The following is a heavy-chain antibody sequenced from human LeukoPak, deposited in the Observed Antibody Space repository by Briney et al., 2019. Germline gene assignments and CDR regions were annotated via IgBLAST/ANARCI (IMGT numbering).Heavy chain of an antibody. V-gene: IGHV3-30*18. D-gene: IGHD3-3*01. CDR2: ISYDGSNK. CDR1: GFTFSSYG. J-gene: IGHJ4*02. Sequence: PGGSLRLSCAASGFTFSSYGMHWVRQAPGKGLEWVAVISYDGSNKYYADSVKGRFTISRDNSKNTLYLQMNSLRAEDTAVYYCAKELRFLEWLLFNWGQGTLVTVSS. CDR3: AKELRFLEWLLFN.